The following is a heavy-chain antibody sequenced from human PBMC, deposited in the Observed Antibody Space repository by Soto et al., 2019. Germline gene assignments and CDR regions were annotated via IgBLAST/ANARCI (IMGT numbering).Heavy chain of an antibody. V-gene: IGHV3-15*05. Sequence: EVQLVESGGGLVKPGGSLTLSCAASGFSFSGGWMSWVRQAAGKGLEWVDRIKSKNDGGTTDYAAPVKGRFTISRDDSKNTLYVQMNSLKIEDTAVYYCTTEEWEWGQGTLVTVSS. CDR3: TTEEWE. CDR2: IKSKNDGGTT. CDR1: GFSFSGGW. D-gene: IGHD1-26*01. J-gene: IGHJ4*02.